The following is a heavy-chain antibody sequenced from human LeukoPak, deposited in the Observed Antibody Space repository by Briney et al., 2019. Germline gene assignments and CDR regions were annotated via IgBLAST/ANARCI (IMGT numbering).Heavy chain of an antibody. CDR2: ISPSGGYT. D-gene: IGHD3-22*01. CDR3: ARQEDSSGYYYYY. Sequence: ASVNVSCKASGYTFSNYYMHWVRQAPGQGLEWMGIISPSGGYTTYAQKFQGRVTMTRDTSTSTVSMELSSLRSEDTAVYFCARQEDSSGYYYYYWGQGTPVTVSS. V-gene: IGHV1-46*01. CDR1: GYTFSNYY. J-gene: IGHJ4*02.